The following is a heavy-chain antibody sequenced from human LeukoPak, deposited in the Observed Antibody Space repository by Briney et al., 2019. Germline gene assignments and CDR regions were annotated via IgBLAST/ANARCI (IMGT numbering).Heavy chain of an antibody. J-gene: IGHJ4*02. CDR3: AKEVLFVVVPAAALDY. D-gene: IGHD2-2*01. V-gene: IGHV3-30*02. CDR1: GFAFSSYG. Sequence: GGSLRLSCAASGFAFSSYGMHWVRQAPGKGLEWVAFIRYDGSNKYYADSVKGRFTISRDNSKNTLYLQMNSLRAEDTAVYYCAKEVLFVVVPAAALDYWGQGTLVTVSS. CDR2: IRYDGSNK.